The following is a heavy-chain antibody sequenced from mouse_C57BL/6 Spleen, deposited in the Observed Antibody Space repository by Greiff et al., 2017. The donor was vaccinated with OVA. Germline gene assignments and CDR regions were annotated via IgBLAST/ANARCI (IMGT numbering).Heavy chain of an antibody. CDR1: GYTFTSYW. Sequence: QVQLQQSGAELVMPGASVKLSCKASGYTFTSYWMHWVKQRPGQGLEWIGEIDPSDSYTNYTQKFKGKSTWTVDKSSSTAYMQLSSLTSEDTAVYYSARYGNYPYYFDYWGQGTTLTVSS. CDR2: IDPSDSYT. D-gene: IGHD2-1*01. J-gene: IGHJ2*01. CDR3: ARYGNYPYYFDY. V-gene: IGHV1-69*01.